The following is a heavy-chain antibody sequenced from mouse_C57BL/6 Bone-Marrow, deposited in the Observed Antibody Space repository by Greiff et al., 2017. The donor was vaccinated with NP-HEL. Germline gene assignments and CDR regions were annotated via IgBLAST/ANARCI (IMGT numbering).Heavy chain of an antibody. V-gene: IGHV1-63*01. Sequence: QVHVKQSGAELVRPGTSVKMSCKASGYTFTNYWIGWAKQRPGHGLEWIGDIYPGGGYTNYNEKFKGKATLTADKSSSTAYMQFSSLTSEDSAIYYGARCYGSSSYAMDYWGQGTSVTVSS. J-gene: IGHJ4*01. CDR2: IYPGGGYT. D-gene: IGHD1-1*01. CDR1: GYTFTNYW. CDR3: ARCYGSSSYAMDY.